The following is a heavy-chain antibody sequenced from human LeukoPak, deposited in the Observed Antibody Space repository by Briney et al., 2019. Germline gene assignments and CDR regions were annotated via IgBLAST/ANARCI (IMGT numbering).Heavy chain of an antibody. J-gene: IGHJ4*02. V-gene: IGHV4-30-4*01. CDR2: IYYSGST. CDR3: ARVGGYSYGFGSDY. Sequence: SETLSLTCTVSGGSISSGDYCWSWIRQPPGKGLEWIGYIYYSGSTYYNPSLKSRVTISVDTSKNQFSLKLSSVTAADTAVYYCARVGGYSYGFGSDYWGQGTLVTVSS. CDR1: GGSISSGDYC. D-gene: IGHD5-18*01.